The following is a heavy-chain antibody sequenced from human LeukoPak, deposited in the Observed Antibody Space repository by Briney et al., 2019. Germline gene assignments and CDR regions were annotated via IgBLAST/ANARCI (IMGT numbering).Heavy chain of an antibody. CDR2: IWYDGSNK. Sequence: GGSLRLSCAASGFTFSSYGMHWVRQAPGKGLEWVVVIWYDGSNKYYADSVKGRFTISRDNSKNTLYLQMNSLRAEDTAVYYCARVEVGYWGQGTLVTVSS. CDR1: GFTFSSYG. V-gene: IGHV3-33*01. J-gene: IGHJ4*02. CDR3: ARVEVGY. D-gene: IGHD2-21*01.